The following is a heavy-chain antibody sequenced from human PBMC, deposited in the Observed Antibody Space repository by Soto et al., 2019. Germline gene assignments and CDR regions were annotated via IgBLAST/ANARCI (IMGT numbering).Heavy chain of an antibody. D-gene: IGHD3-22*01. CDR2: ISAYNGNT. V-gene: IGHV1-18*04. Sequence: ASVKVSCKASGYTFTSYGISWVQQAPGQGLEWMGWISAYNGNTNYAQKLQGRVTMTTDTSTSTAYMELRSLRSDDTAVYYCARDHYYDSSGYSYYFDYWGQGXLVTVYS. CDR1: GYTFTSYG. J-gene: IGHJ4*02. CDR3: ARDHYYDSSGYSYYFDY.